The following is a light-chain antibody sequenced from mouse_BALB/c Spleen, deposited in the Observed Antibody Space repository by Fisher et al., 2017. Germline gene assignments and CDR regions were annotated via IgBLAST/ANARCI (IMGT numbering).Light chain of an antibody. CDR2: HGT. J-gene: IGKJ2*01. CDR3: VQYAQFPYT. Sequence: DIVITQTPSSMSVSLGDTVSITCHASQGISSNIGWLQQKPGKSFKGLIYHGTNLEDGVPSRFSGSGSGADYSLTISSLESEDFADYYCVQYAQFPYTFGGGTKLEIK. CDR1: QGISSN. V-gene: IGKV14-100*01.